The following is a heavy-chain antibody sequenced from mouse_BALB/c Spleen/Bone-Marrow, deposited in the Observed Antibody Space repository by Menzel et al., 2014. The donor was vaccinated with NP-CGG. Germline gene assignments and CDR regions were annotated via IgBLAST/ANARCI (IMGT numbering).Heavy chain of an antibody. J-gene: IGHJ4*01. D-gene: IGHD1-3*01. CDR2: ISSGGSYT. Sequence: EVQGVESGGDLVKPGGSLKLSCAASGFTFSNYGMSWVRQTPDKRLEWVATISSGGSYTYFPDSVKGRFTISRDNAKNTLCLQMNSLKSEDAAMYYCARLTPDYAMDYWGQGTSVTVSS. CDR3: ARLTPDYAMDY. V-gene: IGHV5-6*01. CDR1: GFTFSNYG.